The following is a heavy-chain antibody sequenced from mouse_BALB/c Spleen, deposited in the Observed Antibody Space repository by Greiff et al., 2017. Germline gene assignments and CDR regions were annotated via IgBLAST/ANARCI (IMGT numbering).Heavy chain of an antibody. CDR2: ISDGGSYT. V-gene: IGHV5-4*02. Sequence: EVQVVESGGGLVKPGGSLKLSCAASGFTFSDYYMYWVRQTPEKRLEWVATISDGGSYTYYPDSVKGRFTISRDNAKNNLYLQMSSLKSEDTAMYYCARDLTGTWFAYWGQGTLVTVSA. J-gene: IGHJ3*01. CDR1: GFTFSDYY. D-gene: IGHD4-1*01. CDR3: ARDLTGTWFAY.